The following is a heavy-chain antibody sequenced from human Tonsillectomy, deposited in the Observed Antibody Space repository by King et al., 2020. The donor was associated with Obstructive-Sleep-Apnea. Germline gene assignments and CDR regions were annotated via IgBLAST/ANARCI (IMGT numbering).Heavy chain of an antibody. Sequence: VQLQESGPGLVKPSETLSLTCTVSGGSISSYSWAWIRQPAGEGLEWSGRMFTSGSTNCNPSLKSRVTMSVDTSKNQFSLKLSSVTAADTAVYYCARDVPYDWLVPYYYYGMDVWGQGTTVTVSS. CDR2: MFTSGST. J-gene: IGHJ6*02. V-gene: IGHV4-4*07. D-gene: IGHD3-9*01. CDR3: ARDVPYDWLVPYYYYGMDV. CDR1: GGSISSYS.